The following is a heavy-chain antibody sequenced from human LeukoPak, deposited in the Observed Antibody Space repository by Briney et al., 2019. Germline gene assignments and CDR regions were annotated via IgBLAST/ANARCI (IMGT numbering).Heavy chain of an antibody. CDR2: INHSGST. V-gene: IGHV4-34*01. D-gene: IGHD2-2*01. J-gene: IGHJ6*02. Sequence: TSETLSLTCAVYGGSFSGYYWSWIRQPPGKGLEWIGEINHSGSTNYSPSLKSRVTISVDTSKNQFSLKLSSVTAADTAVYYCARGRVVPAARYYYGMDVWGQGTTVTVSS. CDR3: ARGRVVPAARYYYGMDV. CDR1: GGSFSGYY.